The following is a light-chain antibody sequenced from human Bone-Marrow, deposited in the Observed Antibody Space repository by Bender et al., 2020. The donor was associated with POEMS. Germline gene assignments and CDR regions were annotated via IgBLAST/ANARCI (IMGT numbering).Light chain of an antibody. CDR3: SSYAGNNIYV. CDR2: EVT. CDR1: SSDVGGYNY. Sequence: QSALTQPASVSGSPGQSITISCTGTSSDVGGYNYVSWYQLHPGEAPKLMIYEVTSRPSGISHRFSASKSGNTASLTISGLQAEDEADYYCSSYAGNNIYVFGTGTKVTVL. V-gene: IGLV2-14*01. J-gene: IGLJ1*01.